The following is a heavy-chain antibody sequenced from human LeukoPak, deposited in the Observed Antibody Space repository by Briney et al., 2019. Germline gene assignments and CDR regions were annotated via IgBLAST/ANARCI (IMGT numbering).Heavy chain of an antibody. CDR2: VDPEDGET. CDR3: ATWGVVAATVIFDY. V-gene: IGHV1-69-2*01. D-gene: IGHD2-15*01. Sequence: ASVKISCKVSGYTFTDYYMHWVPQAPGEGLEWMGLVDPEDGETIYAEKFQGRVTITADTSTDTAYMELSSLRSEDTAVYYCATWGVVAATVIFDYWGQGTLVTVSS. J-gene: IGHJ4*02. CDR1: GYTFTDYY.